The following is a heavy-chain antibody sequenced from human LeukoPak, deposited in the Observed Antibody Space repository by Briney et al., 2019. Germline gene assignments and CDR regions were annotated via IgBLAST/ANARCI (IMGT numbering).Heavy chain of an antibody. CDR2: IDPSDSYT. CDR1: GYSFTSYW. J-gene: IGHJ4*02. V-gene: IGHV5-10-1*01. D-gene: IGHD4-11*01. Sequence: GESLKISCKGSGYSFTSYWISWVRQMPGKGLEWMGRIDPSDSYTNYSPSFQGHVTISADKSISTAYLQWSSLKASDTAMYYCEVQPAVTGSGYYFDYWGQGTLVTVSS. CDR3: EVQPAVTGSGYYFDY.